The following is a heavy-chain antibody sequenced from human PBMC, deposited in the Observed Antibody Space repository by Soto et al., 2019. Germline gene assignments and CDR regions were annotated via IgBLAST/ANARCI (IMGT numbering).Heavy chain of an antibody. D-gene: IGHD5-18*01. CDR3: ARGGRYTYGYGDCSYGMDV. V-gene: IGHV3-23*01. J-gene: IGHJ6*02. CDR1: GFSFGDYA. Sequence: EVQVLESGGGLVQPGGSLRLSCAASGFSFGDYAMSWVRQAPGKGLEWVSGISGTGSRTSYADSVRGRFTISRDNVNNPLSLQTDSLRADDTAVSYCARGGRYTYGYGDCSYGMDVWGQGTTVTVSS. CDR2: ISGTGSRT.